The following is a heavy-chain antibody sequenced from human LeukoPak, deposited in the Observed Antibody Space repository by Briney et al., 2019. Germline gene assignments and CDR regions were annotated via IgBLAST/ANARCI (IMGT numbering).Heavy chain of an antibody. CDR1: GGSISSYY. CDR2: IYYSGST. Sequence: PSETLSLTCTVSGGSISSYYWSWIRQPPGKGLEWIGYIYYSGSTNYNPSLKSRVTISIDTSKNQFSLRVRSVTAADTAVYYCARDSFSSSWPKWFDPWGQGILVAVSS. CDR3: ARDSFSSSWPKWFDP. J-gene: IGHJ5*02. D-gene: IGHD6-13*01. V-gene: IGHV4-59*12.